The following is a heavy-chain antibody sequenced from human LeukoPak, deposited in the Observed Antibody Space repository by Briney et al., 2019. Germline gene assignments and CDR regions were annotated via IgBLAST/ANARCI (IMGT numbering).Heavy chain of an antibody. D-gene: IGHD3-16*01. Sequence: SETLSLTCTVSGGSISSYYWSWIRQPPGKGLEWIGYIYYSGSTNYNPSLKSRVTISVDTSKNQFSLKLSSVTAADTAVYYCARRIGASPAYNWFDPWGQGTLVTVSS. CDR1: GGSISSYY. V-gene: IGHV4-59*01. J-gene: IGHJ5*02. CDR2: IYYSGST. CDR3: ARRIGASPAYNWFDP.